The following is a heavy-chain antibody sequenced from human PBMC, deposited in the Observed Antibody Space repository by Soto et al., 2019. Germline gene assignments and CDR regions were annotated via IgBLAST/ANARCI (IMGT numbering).Heavy chain of an antibody. CDR3: ARGLLYGGDPPPSDY. CDR2: IDSGSRYK. CDR1: GFTFSDYY. J-gene: IGHJ4*02. D-gene: IGHD4-17*01. V-gene: IGHV3-11*06. Sequence: QVQLVESGGLLVKPGGSLRLSCAASGFTFSDYYMSWFRRAPGKGLEWLSYIDSGSRYKNYADSVKGRSTISRDNPQSTLDLELNSLKVEDTATYFCARGLLYGGDPPPSDYWGQGTGVTVSS.